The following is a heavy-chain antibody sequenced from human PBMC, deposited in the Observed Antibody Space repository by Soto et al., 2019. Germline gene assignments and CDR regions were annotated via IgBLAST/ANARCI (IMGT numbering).Heavy chain of an antibody. V-gene: IGHV3-21*01. CDR2: ISSSSSYI. D-gene: IGHD3-16*01. CDR3: AIRVISRAFAF. J-gene: IGHJ3*01. Sequence: GKGLVWVSSISSSSSYIYYADSVKGRFTISRDNAKNSLYLQMNSLRAEYTSVYYCAIRVISRAFAFWGHGTMVTVSS.